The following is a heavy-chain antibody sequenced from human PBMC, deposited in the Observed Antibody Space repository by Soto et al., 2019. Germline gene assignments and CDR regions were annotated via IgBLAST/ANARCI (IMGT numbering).Heavy chain of an antibody. Sequence: ASVKVSCKASGYTFTSYAMHWVRQAPGQSLEWMGCINAGNGNTKYSQKFQGRVTITRDTSASTAYMVLSSLRSEDTAVYYCARSYVLRYFDWLPNDAFDIWGQGTMVTVSS. CDR3: ARSYVLRYFDWLPNDAFDI. V-gene: IGHV1-3*01. J-gene: IGHJ3*02. CDR1: GYTFTSYA. CDR2: INAGNGNT. D-gene: IGHD3-9*01.